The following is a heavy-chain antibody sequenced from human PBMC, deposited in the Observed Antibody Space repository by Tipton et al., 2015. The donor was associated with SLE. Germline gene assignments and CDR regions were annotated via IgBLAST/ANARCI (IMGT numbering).Heavy chain of an antibody. V-gene: IGHV4-4*02. Sequence: TLSLTCAVSGGSIRSSNWWSWVRQPPGKGLEWIGEIHHSGSTNSNPSLKSRVTISVDKSKNQFSLRLSSVTAADTAMFYCASGTLEWSHEPDYWGQGTLVTVSS. CDR2: IHHSGST. D-gene: IGHD3-3*01. CDR3: ASGTLEWSHEPDY. CDR1: GGSIRSSNW. J-gene: IGHJ4*02.